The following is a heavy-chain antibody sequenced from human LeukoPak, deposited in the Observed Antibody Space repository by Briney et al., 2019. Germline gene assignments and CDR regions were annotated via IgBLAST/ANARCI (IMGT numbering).Heavy chain of an antibody. V-gene: IGHV3-7*01. J-gene: IGHJ4*02. Sequence: GGSLRLSCAASGFTFSSYWMSWVRQAPGKGLEWVANIKQDGSEQYYVVSVKGRFTISRDNAKNSLYLQMTSLRAEDTAVYYCASGVPSDYDFWSGYSTFDYWGQGTLVTVSS. D-gene: IGHD3-3*01. CDR2: IKQDGSEQ. CDR3: ASGVPSDYDFWSGYSTFDY. CDR1: GFTFSSYW.